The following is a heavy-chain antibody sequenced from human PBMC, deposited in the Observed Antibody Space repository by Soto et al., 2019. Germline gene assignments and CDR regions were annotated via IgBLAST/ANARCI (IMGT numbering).Heavy chain of an antibody. CDR2: IKTKIDGGTT. CDR3: TTVYTNDPRV. Sequence: QLVESGGGLVIPGGSLRLSCAASGFTFSNAWMSWIRQTPEKGLEWVARIKTKIDGGTTDYAARVKGRFTISRDDARSTLDLQMNNLKTEDTAMYYCTTVYTNDPRVWGQGTMVTVSS. J-gene: IGHJ3*01. V-gene: IGHV3-15*01. CDR1: GFTFSNAW. D-gene: IGHD1-20*01.